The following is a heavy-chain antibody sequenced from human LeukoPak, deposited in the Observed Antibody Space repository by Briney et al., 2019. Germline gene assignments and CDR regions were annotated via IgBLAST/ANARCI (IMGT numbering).Heavy chain of an antibody. CDR1: GGTFSSYA. Sequence: SVKVSCKASGGTFSSYAISWVRQAPGQGLEWMGGIIPIFGTANYAQKFQGRVTMTRDMSTSTVYMELSSLRSEDTAVYYCARSRGYSYGSDYWGQGTLVTVSS. V-gene: IGHV1-69*05. D-gene: IGHD5-18*01. J-gene: IGHJ4*02. CDR3: ARSRGYSYGSDY. CDR2: IIPIFGTA.